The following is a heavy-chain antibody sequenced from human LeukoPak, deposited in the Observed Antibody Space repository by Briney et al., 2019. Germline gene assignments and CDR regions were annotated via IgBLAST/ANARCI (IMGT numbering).Heavy chain of an antibody. Sequence: PGGCLRLSCAASRFTVSSNYMGCVRQAPGKGPEWGSVIYSDGSTYNAASLKGRFTISRDTSKNTLYLQMNSLRTEDTAVYYCARDLAAGGTYPHYWGQGTLVSVSS. CDR2: IYSDGST. CDR1: RFTVSSNY. V-gene: IGHV3-53*01. J-gene: IGHJ4*02. CDR3: ARDLAAGGTYPHY. D-gene: IGHD6-13*01.